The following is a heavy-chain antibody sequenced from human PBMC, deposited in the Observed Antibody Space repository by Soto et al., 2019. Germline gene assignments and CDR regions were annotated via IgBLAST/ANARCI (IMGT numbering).Heavy chain of an antibody. CDR1: GFTFGDYA. J-gene: IGHJ4*02. CDR3: TRGIAVAGDLFDY. D-gene: IGHD6-19*01. V-gene: IGHV3-49*03. CDR2: IRSKAYGGTT. Sequence: QLGGSLRLSCTASGFTFGDYAMSWFRQAPGKGLEWVGFIRSKAYGGTTEYAASVKGRFTISRDDSKSIAYLQMNSLKTEDTAVYYCTRGIAVAGDLFDYWGQGTLVTVSS.